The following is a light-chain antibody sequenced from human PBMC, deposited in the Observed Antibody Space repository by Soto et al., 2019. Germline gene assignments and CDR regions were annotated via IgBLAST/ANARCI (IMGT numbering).Light chain of an antibody. CDR1: QSVSSS. Sequence: EIVMTQSAATLSVSPGDGATLSCRASQSVSSSLAWYQQKPGQAPRLLIYGASTRATGIPARFSGSGSGTEFTLTISSLQSEDFAVYYCQQYNNWPRTFGQGTKVEIK. CDR2: GAS. CDR3: QQYNNWPRT. V-gene: IGKV3-15*01. J-gene: IGKJ1*01.